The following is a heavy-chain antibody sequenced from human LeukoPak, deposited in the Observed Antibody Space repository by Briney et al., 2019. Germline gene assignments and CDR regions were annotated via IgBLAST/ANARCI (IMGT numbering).Heavy chain of an antibody. CDR3: ARSYSSGWYNY. CDR1: GGSISSYY. V-gene: IGHV4-59*08. J-gene: IGHJ4*02. D-gene: IGHD6-19*01. Sequence: SETLSLTCTVSGGSISSYYWSWIRQPPGKGLEWIGYIYYSGSTNYNPSLKSRVTISVDTSKNQFSLKLSSVTAADTAVYYCARSYSSGWYNYWGQGTLVTVSS. CDR2: IYYSGST.